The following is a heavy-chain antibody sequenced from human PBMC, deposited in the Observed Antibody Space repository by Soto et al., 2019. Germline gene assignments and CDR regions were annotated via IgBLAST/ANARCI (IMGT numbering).Heavy chain of an antibody. Sequence: ASVKVSCKASGYTFTSYGISWVRQAPGQGLERMGWISAYNGNTNYAQKLQGRVTMTTDTSTSTAYMELRSLRSDDTAVYYCARTLVGATPADYWGQGTLVTVSS. CDR1: GYTFTSYG. CDR2: ISAYNGNT. J-gene: IGHJ4*02. CDR3: ARTLVGATPADY. V-gene: IGHV1-18*01. D-gene: IGHD1-26*01.